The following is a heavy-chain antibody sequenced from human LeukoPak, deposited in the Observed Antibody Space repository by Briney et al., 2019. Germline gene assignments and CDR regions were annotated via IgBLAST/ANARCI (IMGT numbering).Heavy chain of an antibody. CDR3: ARDRALFYTYYYYYYMDV. J-gene: IGHJ6*03. V-gene: IGHV3-53*01. CDR1: GFTVSSNY. Sequence: GGSLRLSCAASGFTVSSNYMSWVRQAPGKGLEWVSVIYSGGSTYYADSVKGRFTISRDNSENTLYLQMNSLRAEDTAVYYCARDRALFYTYYYYYYMDVWGKGTTVTVSS. CDR2: IYSGGST. D-gene: IGHD3-3*01.